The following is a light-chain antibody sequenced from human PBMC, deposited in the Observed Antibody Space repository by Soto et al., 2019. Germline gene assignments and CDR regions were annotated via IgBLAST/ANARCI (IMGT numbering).Light chain of an antibody. Sequence: QSVLAQPPSASGSPGQSVTISCTGTSNDVGGYSYVSWYQQHPGKAPKLMIYEVNKRPSGVPDRFSGSKSGNTASLTVSGLQAEDEADYYCSSFAVSNSFVFGTGTKATVL. CDR3: SSFAVSNSFV. J-gene: IGLJ1*01. V-gene: IGLV2-8*01. CDR2: EVN. CDR1: SNDVGGYSY.